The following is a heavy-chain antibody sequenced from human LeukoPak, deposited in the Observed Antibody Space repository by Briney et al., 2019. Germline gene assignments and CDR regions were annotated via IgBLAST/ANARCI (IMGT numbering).Heavy chain of an antibody. J-gene: IGHJ3*02. CDR2: IYSDGTT. CDR1: GFTVSTSY. CDR3: TRDLRKHGVFDI. V-gene: IGHV3-53*01. Sequence: GGSLRLSCAASGFTVSTSYMTWVRQAPGKGLEWVSEIYSDGTTYYAASVKGRFSISRDNSKNTVYLEMNSLRGEDTAIYYCTRDLRKHGVFDIWGQGTMVTVSS.